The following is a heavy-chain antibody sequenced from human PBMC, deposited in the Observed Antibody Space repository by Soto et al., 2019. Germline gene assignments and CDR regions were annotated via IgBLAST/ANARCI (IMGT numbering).Heavy chain of an antibody. J-gene: IGHJ6*02. CDR1: GFTFSTYA. CDR2: VVGGGRST. D-gene: IGHD6-19*01. V-gene: IGHV3-23*01. CDR3: AKSQQWGLPLSGGLDV. Sequence: EVQLLESGGGSVQSGGSLRLSCGASGFTFSTYAMSWVRQAPGKGLEWVSAVVGGGRSTYYADSVKGRFTISRDNSNNKLYPQMNNLRAGDTAVYYCAKSQQWGLPLSGGLDVWGRGTTVTVSS.